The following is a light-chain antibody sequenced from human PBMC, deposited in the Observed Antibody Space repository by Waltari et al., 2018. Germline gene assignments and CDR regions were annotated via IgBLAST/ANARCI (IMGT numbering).Light chain of an antibody. CDR1: QSVNSN. Sequence: EMVMTQSPATLSVSPGDRATLSCRASQSVNSNLAWYQQKPGQAPRLLIYGASTRAPGIPARFSGSGSGTEFTLTISSLQSGDFAVYYCQQYDEWPPYTFGQGTQLEIK. J-gene: IGKJ2*01. V-gene: IGKV3-15*01. CDR2: GAS. CDR3: QQYDEWPPYT.